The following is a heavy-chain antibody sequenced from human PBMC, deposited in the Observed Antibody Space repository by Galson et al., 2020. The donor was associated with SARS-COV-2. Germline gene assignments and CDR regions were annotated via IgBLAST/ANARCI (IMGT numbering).Heavy chain of an antibody. CDR2: ISSYNGNT. V-gene: IGHV1-18*01. Sequence: ISSYNGNTNYAQKFQGRVTMTTDTSTSTAYMELRSLRSDDTAVYYCARRGTYPSFDDYWGQGTLVTVSS. CDR3: ARRGTYPSFDDY. D-gene: IGHD3-9*01. J-gene: IGHJ4*02.